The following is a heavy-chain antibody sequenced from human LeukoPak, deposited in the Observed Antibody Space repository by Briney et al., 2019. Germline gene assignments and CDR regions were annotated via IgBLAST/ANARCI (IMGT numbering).Heavy chain of an antibody. CDR3: AKDPGLGAADDY. D-gene: IGHD6-13*01. V-gene: IGHV3-23*01. CDR1: GFTVSYNY. Sequence: GGSLRLSCAASGFTVSYNYIYWVRQAPGKGLEWVSAISGSGGSTSYADSVKGRFTISRDNSKNTLYLQMNSLRAEDTAVYYCAKDPGLGAADDYWGQGTLVTVSS. J-gene: IGHJ4*02. CDR2: ISGSGGST.